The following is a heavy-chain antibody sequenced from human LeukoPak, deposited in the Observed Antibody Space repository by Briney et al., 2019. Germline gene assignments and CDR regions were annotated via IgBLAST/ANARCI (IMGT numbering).Heavy chain of an antibody. CDR2: ISGSGGST. D-gene: IGHD3-3*01. CDR1: GFTFSSYA. V-gene: IGHV3-23*01. Sequence: PGGSLRPSCAASGFTFSSYAMSWVRQAPGKGLEWVSAISGSGGSTYYADSVKGRFTISRDNSKNTLYLQMNSLRAEDTAVYYCAKDHWGNGIPSYMDVWGKGTTVTVSS. CDR3: AKDHWGNGIPSYMDV. J-gene: IGHJ6*03.